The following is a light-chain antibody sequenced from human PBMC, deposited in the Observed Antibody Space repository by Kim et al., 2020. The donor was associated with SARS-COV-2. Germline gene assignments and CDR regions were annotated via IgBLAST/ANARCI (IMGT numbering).Light chain of an antibody. Sequence: LPPAARATLACRASQSVTSCFLAWYQHKPGQAPRLLIYDASSRATGIADRFSGSGSGTDFTLTISRLEPEDYAVYYCQQYSSSRGTFGGGTKLEI. V-gene: IGKV3-20*01. CDR1: QSVTSCF. CDR3: QQYSSSRGT. CDR2: DAS. J-gene: IGKJ4*01.